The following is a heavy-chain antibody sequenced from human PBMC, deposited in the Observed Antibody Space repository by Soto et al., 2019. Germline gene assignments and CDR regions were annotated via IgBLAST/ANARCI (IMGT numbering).Heavy chain of an antibody. Sequence: GGSLRLSCAASGFTFDDYAMHWVRQAPGKGLEWVSGISWNSGSIGYADSVKGRFTISRDNAKNSLYLQMNSLRAEDTALYYCAKDAALCAGGSCQFTYYYYGMDVWGQGTTVTVSS. CDR1: GFTFDDYA. CDR2: ISWNSGSI. D-gene: IGHD2-15*01. CDR3: AKDAALCAGGSCQFTYYYYGMDV. V-gene: IGHV3-9*01. J-gene: IGHJ6*02.